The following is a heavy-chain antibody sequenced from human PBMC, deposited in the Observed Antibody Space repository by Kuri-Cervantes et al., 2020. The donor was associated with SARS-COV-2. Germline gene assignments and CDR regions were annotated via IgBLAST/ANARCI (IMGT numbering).Heavy chain of an antibody. CDR2: IYPGDSDT. Sequence: GESLKISCEGSGYTFTSYWIAWVRQMPGKGLEWMGIIYPGDSDTRYSPSFQGQVTISADKSISTAYLQWSSLKASDTAMYYCARGSSTGNYWYDYWGQGTLVTVSS. J-gene: IGHJ4*02. CDR1: GYTFTSYW. V-gene: IGHV5-51*01. D-gene: IGHD1-1*01. CDR3: ARGSSTGNYWYDY.